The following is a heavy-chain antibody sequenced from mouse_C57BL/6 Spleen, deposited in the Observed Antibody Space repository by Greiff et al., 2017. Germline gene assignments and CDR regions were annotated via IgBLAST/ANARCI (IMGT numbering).Heavy chain of an antibody. CDR2: IDPENGAT. Sequence: EVQLQQSGAELVRPGASVKLSCTASGFNIKDDYMHWVKQRPEQGLEWIGWIDPENGATEYASKFQGKATITADTSSNTAYLQLSSLTSEDTAVYYCTTWALDYWGQGTTLTVSS. J-gene: IGHJ2*01. CDR3: TTWALDY. V-gene: IGHV14-4*01. CDR1: GFNIKDDY.